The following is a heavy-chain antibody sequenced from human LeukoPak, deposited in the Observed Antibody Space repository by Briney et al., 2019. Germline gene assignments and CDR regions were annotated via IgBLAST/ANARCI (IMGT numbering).Heavy chain of an antibody. Sequence: GGSLRLSCAASGFSFSNFGMHWVRQAPGKGLEWVANIKDDGSETYYVDSVKGRFTISRDNAKNSLYLQINSLRAEDTAVYYCARIRLRAFDIRGQGTMVTVPS. CDR2: IKDDGSET. CDR1: GFSFSNFG. J-gene: IGHJ3*02. CDR3: ARIRLRAFDI. D-gene: IGHD4-17*01. V-gene: IGHV3-7*03.